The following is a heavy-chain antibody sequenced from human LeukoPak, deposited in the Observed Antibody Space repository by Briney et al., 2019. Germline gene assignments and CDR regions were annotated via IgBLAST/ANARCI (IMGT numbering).Heavy chain of an antibody. V-gene: IGHV1-69*13. J-gene: IGHJ4*02. CDR2: IIPIFGTA. CDR3: ARDLVGYCGGDCYYFDY. D-gene: IGHD2-21*01. CDR1: GGTFSSYA. Sequence: ASVKVSCKASGGTFSSYAISWARQAPGQGLEWMGGIIPIFGTANYAQKFQGRVTITADESTSTAYMELSSLRSEDTAVYYCARDLVGYCGGDCYYFDYWGQGTLVTVSS.